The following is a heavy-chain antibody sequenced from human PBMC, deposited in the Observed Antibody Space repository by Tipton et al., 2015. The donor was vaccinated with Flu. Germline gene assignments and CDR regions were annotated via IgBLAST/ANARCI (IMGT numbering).Heavy chain of an antibody. D-gene: IGHD1-1*01. J-gene: IGHJ4*02. V-gene: IGHV4-38-2*01. Sequence: TLSLTCAVSGYSISSGYYWGWIRQPPGKGLEWIGSIYHNGNTYYNPSLKSRLTISVDTSRNQFSLKLISVTAADTALYYCARQGQTTSYYFDFWGQGTLVTVSS. CDR1: GYSISSGYY. CDR2: IYHNGNT. CDR3: ARQGQTTSYYFDF.